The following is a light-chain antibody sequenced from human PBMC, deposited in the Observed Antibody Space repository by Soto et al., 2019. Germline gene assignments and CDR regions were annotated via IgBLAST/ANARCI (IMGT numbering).Light chain of an antibody. CDR1: QSISSY. V-gene: IGKV1-39*01. Sequence: DIQMTQSPSSLSASVGDRVTITCGASQSISSYLNGYQQKPGKAPKLLIYAASSLQSGVPSRFSGSGSGTDFTLTSSSLQPEDFATYYCQQSYSTPRTFGQGTKVDIK. J-gene: IGKJ1*01. CDR2: AAS. CDR3: QQSYSTPRT.